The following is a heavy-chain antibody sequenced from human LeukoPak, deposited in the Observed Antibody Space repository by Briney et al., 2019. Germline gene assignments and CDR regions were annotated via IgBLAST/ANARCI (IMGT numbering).Heavy chain of an antibody. J-gene: IGHJ6*03. CDR1: GFTSGSYW. Sequence: GGFLRLSCAASGFTSGSYWMHWVRQAPGKGPEWVSRIDGDGTDTHYAVSVKGRFTISRDNAKNTLYLQMNSLRGEDTAVYYCARGMLSSAGYHWYYYMDVWGKGAMVTVSS. CDR2: IDGDGTDT. V-gene: IGHV3-74*01. D-gene: IGHD3-3*01. CDR3: ARGMLSSAGYHWYYYMDV.